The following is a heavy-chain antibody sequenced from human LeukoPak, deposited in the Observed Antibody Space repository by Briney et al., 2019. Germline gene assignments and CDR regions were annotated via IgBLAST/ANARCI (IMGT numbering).Heavy chain of an antibody. Sequence: ASVKVSCKASGGTFSSYAIRWVRQAPGQGLEWMGGIIPIFGTANYAQKFQGRVTITADESTSTAYMELSSLRSEDTAVYYCARGRAYYDILTGYYTPDYYYYGMDVWGQGTTVTVSS. CDR2: IIPIFGTA. D-gene: IGHD3-9*01. CDR1: GGTFSSYA. J-gene: IGHJ6*02. V-gene: IGHV1-69*13. CDR3: ARGRAYYDILTGYYTPDYYYYGMDV.